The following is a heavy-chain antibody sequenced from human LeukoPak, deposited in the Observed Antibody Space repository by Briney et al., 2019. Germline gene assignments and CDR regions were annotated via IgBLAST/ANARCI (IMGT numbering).Heavy chain of an antibody. CDR1: GFTFSSYG. Sequence: PGGSLRLSCAASGFTFSSYGMHWVRQAPGKGPEWVAVIWYDGSNKYYADSVKGRFTISRDNSKNTLYLQMNSLRAEDTAVYYCAKEMVNCSSTSCYYYYYYYMDVWGKGTTVTVSS. J-gene: IGHJ6*03. D-gene: IGHD2-2*01. V-gene: IGHV3-33*06. CDR3: AKEMVNCSSTSCYYYYYYYMDV. CDR2: IWYDGSNK.